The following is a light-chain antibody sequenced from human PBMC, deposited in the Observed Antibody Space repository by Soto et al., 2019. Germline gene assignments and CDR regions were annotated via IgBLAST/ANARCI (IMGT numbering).Light chain of an antibody. CDR1: QSVSSN. J-gene: IGKJ5*01. CDR3: QQYNNWPRT. Sequence: VLAQSPDTLSLSTGERATLSCRASQSVSSNLAWYQQKPGQAPRLLIYGASTRATGIPARFSGSGSGTEFTLTISSLHSEDFAVYYCQQYNNWPRTFGQGTRLEIK. CDR2: GAS. V-gene: IGKV3-15*01.